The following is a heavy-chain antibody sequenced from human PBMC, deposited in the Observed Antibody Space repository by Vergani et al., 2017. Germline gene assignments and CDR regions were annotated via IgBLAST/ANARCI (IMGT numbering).Heavy chain of an antibody. D-gene: IGHD6-19*01. Sequence: QVQLQESGPGLVKSSETLSLTCSVSFDSIRNLYCNWIRQPPGKGLEWIGSIHYSENTNYNPSLKTRVTISVDTSKNQFSLTLTSVTAADTGVYYCASDTHSGQRADRWGQGILVTVTS. V-gene: IGHV4-59*11. CDR1: FDSIRNLY. CDR2: IHYSENT. J-gene: IGHJ5*02. CDR3: ASDTHSGQRADR.